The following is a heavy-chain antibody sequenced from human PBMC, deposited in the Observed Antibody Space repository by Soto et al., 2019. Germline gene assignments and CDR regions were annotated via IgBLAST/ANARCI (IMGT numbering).Heavy chain of an antibody. CDR2: IRGSGAES. Sequence: EVQLLQSGGDLVQPGGSLRVSCVASGFSFSNFAMSWVRQAPGKGLEWVSGIRGSGAESHYADSVRGRFTISRDNSKNTVYLEMHSLNVGDTAVYYCARSEGADGVVWFDTWGQGTLVTASS. CDR3: ARSEGADGVVWFDT. V-gene: IGHV3-23*01. D-gene: IGHD1-26*01. J-gene: IGHJ5*02. CDR1: GFSFSNFA.